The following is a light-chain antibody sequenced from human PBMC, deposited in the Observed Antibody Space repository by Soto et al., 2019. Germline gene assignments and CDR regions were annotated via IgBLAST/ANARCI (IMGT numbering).Light chain of an antibody. CDR1: QSVSSDY. V-gene: IGKV3-20*01. CDR3: QQYGRSPPIT. J-gene: IGKJ5*01. Sequence: EIVLTQSPGTLSLSPGERATLSCRASQSVSSDYLAWYQQKPGQAPRLLIYGASKRATGIPDRFSGSASGTDFTLTVSRLKPEDFAMYYCQQYGRSPPITFGQGTRLEIK. CDR2: GAS.